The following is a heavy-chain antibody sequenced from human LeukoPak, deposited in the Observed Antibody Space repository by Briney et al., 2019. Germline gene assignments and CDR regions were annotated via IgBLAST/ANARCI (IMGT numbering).Heavy chain of an antibody. Sequence: GGSLRLSCAASGFTFSSFAMHWVRQAPGKGLEWVAIISYDENNKYYADSVKGRFTISRDNSKNTVYLQMNSLRAEDTAVYYCAGGTNGDYDLGNWGQGTLVTVSS. J-gene: IGHJ4*02. D-gene: IGHD4-17*01. CDR3: AGGTNGDYDLGN. V-gene: IGHV3-30-3*01. CDR1: GFTFSSFA. CDR2: ISYDENNK.